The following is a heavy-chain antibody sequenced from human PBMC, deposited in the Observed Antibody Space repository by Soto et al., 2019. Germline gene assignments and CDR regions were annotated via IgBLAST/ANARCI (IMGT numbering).Heavy chain of an antibody. Sequence: EVQLVESGGGLVQPGGSLRLSCAASGFTFSLYSMSWVRQAPGKGLEWVSYISRSSTGIHYADAVKGRFTISRDDATNSMHLQMNSVRGGDTAVYYCARAVTWGLDVWGQGTTVSISS. CDR2: ISRSSTGI. CDR3: ARAVTWGLDV. J-gene: IGHJ6*02. V-gene: IGHV3-48*01. D-gene: IGHD3-10*01. CDR1: GFTFSLYS.